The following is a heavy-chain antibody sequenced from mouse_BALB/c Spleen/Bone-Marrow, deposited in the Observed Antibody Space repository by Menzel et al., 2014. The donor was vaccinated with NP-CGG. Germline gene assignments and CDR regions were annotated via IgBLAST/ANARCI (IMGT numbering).Heavy chain of an antibody. Sequence: VQLQQSGPELVKPGASVKMSCKASGYTFTSYIMHWVKQKPGQGLEWIGYINPYNDGTKYNEKFKGKATLTSDKSSSTAYMELSSLTSEDSAVYYCARSWLPYAMDYWGQGTSVTVSS. D-gene: IGHD2-2*01. V-gene: IGHV1-14*01. CDR3: ARSWLPYAMDY. CDR2: INPYNDGT. J-gene: IGHJ4*01. CDR1: GYTFTSYI.